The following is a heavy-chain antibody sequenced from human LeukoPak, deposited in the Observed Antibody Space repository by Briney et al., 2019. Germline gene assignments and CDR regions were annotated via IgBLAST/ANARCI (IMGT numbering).Heavy chain of an antibody. Sequence: GGSLRLSCAASGFSFSNYWMSWVRQAPGKGLEWVANIKQDGSEKYYVDSVKGRFTISRDNAKNLLYLQMNGLRVEDTAVYYCAREPTIFGVVIPPDYWGQGTLVTVSS. CDR2: IKQDGSEK. CDR3: AREPTIFGVVIPPDY. J-gene: IGHJ4*02. CDR1: GFSFSNYW. V-gene: IGHV3-7*03. D-gene: IGHD3-3*01.